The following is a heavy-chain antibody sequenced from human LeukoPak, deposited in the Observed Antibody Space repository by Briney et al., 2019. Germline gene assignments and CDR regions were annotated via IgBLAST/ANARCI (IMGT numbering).Heavy chain of an antibody. CDR3: ARDRRTYYYDSSGPTYFDL. CDR2: IIPIFGTA. J-gene: IGHJ2*01. CDR1: GGTFSSYA. Sequence: VASVKVSCKASGGTFSSYAISWVRQAPGQGLEWMGGIIPIFGTANYAQKFQGRVTITADESTSTAYMELSSLRSEDTAVYYCARDRRTYYYDSSGPTYFDLWGRGTLVTVSS. D-gene: IGHD3-22*01. V-gene: IGHV1-69*01.